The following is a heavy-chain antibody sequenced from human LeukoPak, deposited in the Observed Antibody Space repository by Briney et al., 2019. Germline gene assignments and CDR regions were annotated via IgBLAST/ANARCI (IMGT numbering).Heavy chain of an antibody. CDR1: GFTVSDNY. V-gene: IGHV3-7*01. Sequence: GGSLRLSCAASGFTVSDNYMTWVRQAPGKGLEWVANINQDGSEKYYVDSVKGRFTISRDNAKNSLYLQMNSLRAEDTAVYYCARERALDIWGQGTMVTVSS. CDR3: ARERALDI. J-gene: IGHJ3*02. CDR2: INQDGSEK.